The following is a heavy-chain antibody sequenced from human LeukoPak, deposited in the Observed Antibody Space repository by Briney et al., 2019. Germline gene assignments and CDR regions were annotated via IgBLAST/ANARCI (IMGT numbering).Heavy chain of an antibody. CDR1: GFTFSSYA. CDR3: AKNQYQLLHTGPGMDV. J-gene: IGHJ6*02. Sequence: GGSLRLSCAASGFTFSSYAMSWVRQAPGKGLEWVSGISGSGGSTYYADSVKGRFTISRDNSKNTLNLQMNSLRAEDTAIYYCAKNQYQLLHTGPGMDVWGQGTTVAVSS. D-gene: IGHD2-2*01. CDR2: ISGSGGST. V-gene: IGHV3-23*01.